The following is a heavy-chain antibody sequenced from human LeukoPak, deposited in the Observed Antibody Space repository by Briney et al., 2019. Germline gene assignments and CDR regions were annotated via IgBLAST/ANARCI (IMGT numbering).Heavy chain of an antibody. CDR3: ARGGRDFDCLKGAIDI. D-gene: IGHD3-9*01. Sequence: GESLKISCAGSGFTFSSYWMSWVRQAPGKGLEWVANIKRDGSEKFQVDSVKGRFTISRDNAKNSLYLEMNSLRAEDTAVYYCARGGRDFDCLKGAIDIWGQGTMVTVSS. V-gene: IGHV3-7*04. J-gene: IGHJ3*02. CDR1: GFTFSSYW. CDR2: IKRDGSEK.